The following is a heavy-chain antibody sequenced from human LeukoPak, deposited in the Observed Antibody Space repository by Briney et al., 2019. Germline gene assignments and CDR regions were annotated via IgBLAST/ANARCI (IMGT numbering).Heavy chain of an antibody. D-gene: IGHD4-23*01. V-gene: IGHV4-4*09. J-gene: IGHJ6*03. CDR1: GGSISSYY. Sequence: SETLSLTCTVSGGSISSYYWSWIRQPPGKGLEWIGYIYTSGSTNYNPSLKSRVTISVDTSKNQFSLKLSSVTAADTAVYYCASGFYGISGDYGGNSDYYYYYMDVWGKGTTVTVSS. CDR3: ASGFYGISGDYGGNSDYYYYYMDV. CDR2: IYTSGST.